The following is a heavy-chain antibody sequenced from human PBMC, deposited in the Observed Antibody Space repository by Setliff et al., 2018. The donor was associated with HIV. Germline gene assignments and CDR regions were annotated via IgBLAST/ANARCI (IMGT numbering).Heavy chain of an antibody. Sequence: SETLSLTCAVSGGSISSGGYPWSWIRQPPGKGLEWIGYIFHSGSTYYNPSLKSRVTISVDRSKNQFSLNVTSVTAADTAVYYCARIPQLLDYAMDVWGQGTTVTVSS. D-gene: IGHD2-2*01. J-gene: IGHJ6*02. CDR3: ARIPQLLDYAMDV. V-gene: IGHV4-30-2*01. CDR1: GGSISSGGYP. CDR2: IFHSGST.